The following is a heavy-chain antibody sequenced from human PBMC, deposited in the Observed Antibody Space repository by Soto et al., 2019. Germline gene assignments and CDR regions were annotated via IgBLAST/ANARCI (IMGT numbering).Heavy chain of an antibody. CDR1: GGSFSDYY. Sequence: QVQLQQWGAGLLKPSETLSLTCAVYGGSFSDYYFSWIRQPPGKGLEWIGEINHSGSTNYNPSLESXXTXSXXTSKNQFSLKLSSVTAADTAVYYCARGGYNYGYGHWGQGTLVTVSS. V-gene: IGHV4-34*01. D-gene: IGHD5-18*01. CDR2: INHSGST. J-gene: IGHJ4*02. CDR3: ARGGYNYGYGH.